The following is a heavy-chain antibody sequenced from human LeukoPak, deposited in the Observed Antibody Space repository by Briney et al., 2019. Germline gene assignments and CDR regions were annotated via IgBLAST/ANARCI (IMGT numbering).Heavy chain of an antibody. J-gene: IGHJ4*02. CDR1: GFTFSSYA. CDR2: IYSGGST. Sequence: GGSLRLSCAASGFTFSSYAMNWVRQAPGKGLEWVSVIYSGGSTYYADSVKGRFTISRDNSKNTLYLQMNSLRAEDTAVYYCARDFPPYCTNGVCPDYWGQGTLVTVSS. V-gene: IGHV3-53*01. D-gene: IGHD2-8*01. CDR3: ARDFPPYCTNGVCPDY.